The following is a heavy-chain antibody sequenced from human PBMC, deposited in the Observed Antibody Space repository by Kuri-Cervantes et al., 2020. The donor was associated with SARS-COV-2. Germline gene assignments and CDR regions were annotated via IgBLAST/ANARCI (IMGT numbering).Heavy chain of an antibody. Sequence: GESLKISCAASGFTFSSYGMHWVRQAPGKGLEWVAVIWYDGSNKYYADSVKGRFTISRDNSKNTLYLQMNSLRAEDTAVYYCARGLRRGMGYYYDSSGHETDAFDIWGQGTMVTVSS. D-gene: IGHD3-22*01. J-gene: IGHJ3*02. CDR3: ARGLRRGMGYYYDSSGHETDAFDI. V-gene: IGHV3-33*01. CDR2: IWYDGSNK. CDR1: GFTFSSYG.